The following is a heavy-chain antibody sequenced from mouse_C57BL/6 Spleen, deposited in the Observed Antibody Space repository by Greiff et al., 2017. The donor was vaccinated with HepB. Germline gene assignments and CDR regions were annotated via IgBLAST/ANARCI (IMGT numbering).Heavy chain of an antibody. CDR2: ISGGGGNT. D-gene: IGHD4-1*01. Sequence: EVKLVESGGGLVKPGGSLKLSCAASGFTFSSYTMSWVRQTPEERLAWVATISGGGGNTYYPDSVKGRFTISRDNAKNPLYLQMSSLRSEDTALYDCARHGLGRPYFDYWGQGTTLTVSS. J-gene: IGHJ2*01. CDR1: GFTFSSYT. CDR3: ARHGLGRPYFDY. V-gene: IGHV5-9*01.